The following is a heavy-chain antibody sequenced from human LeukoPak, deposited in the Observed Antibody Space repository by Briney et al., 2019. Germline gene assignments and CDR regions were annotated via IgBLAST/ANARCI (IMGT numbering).Heavy chain of an antibody. CDR1: GFTFSNYW. D-gene: IGHD2/OR15-2a*01. CDR2: INQGESEK. J-gene: IGHJ6*02. V-gene: IGHV3-7*05. Sequence: PGGSLRLSCAASGFTFSNYWMSWVRQAPGKGLEWVANINQGESEKYYVDSVKGRFTISRDNAKNSLYLQMNTLRAEDTAVYYCARVRVSSYYGMDIRGQGTTVTVSS. CDR3: ARVRVSSYYGMDI.